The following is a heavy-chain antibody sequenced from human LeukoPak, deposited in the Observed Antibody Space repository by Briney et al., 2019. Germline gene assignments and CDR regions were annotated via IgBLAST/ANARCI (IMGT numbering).Heavy chain of an antibody. CDR2: ISLNNGNT. CDR3: QRITIFGVVMDFDY. Sequence: GASVKVSCKTSGYAFNFYGLNWVRRAPGQGLEWMGFISLNNGNTHYEQKFQGRVTMAADTSTNTASLEVKSLRSDDTAVYYCQRITIFGVVMDFDYWGQGTLVTVSS. V-gene: IGHV1-18*04. J-gene: IGHJ4*02. CDR1: GYAFNFYG. D-gene: IGHD3-3*01.